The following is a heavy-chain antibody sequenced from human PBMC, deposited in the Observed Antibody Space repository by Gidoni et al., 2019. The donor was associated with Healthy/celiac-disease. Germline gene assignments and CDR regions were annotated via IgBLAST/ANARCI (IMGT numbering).Heavy chain of an antibody. V-gene: IGHV3-23*04. D-gene: IGHD3-10*01. J-gene: IGHJ5*02. Sequence: EVQLVESGGGLVQPGGSLRLSCAASGFTFLSYAMSWVRQAPGKGLEWVSAISCSGGSTYYADSVKGRFTISRDNSKNKLYLQMNSLRAEDTAVYYCAKDRVYGSGMLNWFDPWGQGTLGHRLL. CDR1: GFTFLSYA. CDR3: AKDRVYGSGMLNWFDP. CDR2: ISCSGGST.